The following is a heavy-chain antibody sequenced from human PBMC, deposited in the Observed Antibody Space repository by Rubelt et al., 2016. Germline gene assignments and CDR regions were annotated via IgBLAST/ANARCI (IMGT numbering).Heavy chain of an antibody. V-gene: IGHV4-34*01. CDR2: INHSGST. D-gene: IGHD5-12*01. J-gene: IGHJ5*02. Sequence: QVQLQQWGAGLLKPSETLSLTCAVYGGSFSGYYWSWIRQPPGKGLEWIGEINHSGSTNYNPSLKSRVTISVDTSKNQFSLKLSSVTAADTAVYYCARGSRSLRLNGYNWFDPWGQGTLVTISS. CDR1: GGSFSGYY. CDR3: ARGSRSLRLNGYNWFDP.